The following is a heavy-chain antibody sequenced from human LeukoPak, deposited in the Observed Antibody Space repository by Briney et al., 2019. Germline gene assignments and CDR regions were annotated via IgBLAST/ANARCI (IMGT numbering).Heavy chain of an antibody. V-gene: IGHV3-21*01. D-gene: IGHD4-17*01. CDR2: ISSSSSYI. CDR1: GLTFSSYS. J-gene: IGHJ4*02. CDR3: ARDDGDYPWDY. Sequence: GGSLRLSCAASGLTFSSYSMNWVRQAPGKGLEWVSSISSSSSYIYYADSVKGRFTISRDNAKNSLYLQMNSLRAEDTAVYYCARDDGDYPWDYWGQGTLVTVSS.